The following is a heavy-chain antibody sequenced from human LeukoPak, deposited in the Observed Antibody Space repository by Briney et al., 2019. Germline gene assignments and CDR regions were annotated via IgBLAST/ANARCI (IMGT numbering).Heavy chain of an antibody. CDR3: ARDSGYYYDSSGYYPDAFDI. V-gene: IGHV1-69*05. J-gene: IGHJ3*02. CDR2: IIPIFGTA. CDR1: GGTFSSYA. Sequence: SVKVSCKASGGTFSSYAISWVRQAPGQGLEWMGGIIPIFGTANYAQKFQGRVTITTDESTSTAYMEPSSLRSEDTAVYYCARDSGYYYDSSGYYPDAFDIWGQGTMVTVSS. D-gene: IGHD3-22*01.